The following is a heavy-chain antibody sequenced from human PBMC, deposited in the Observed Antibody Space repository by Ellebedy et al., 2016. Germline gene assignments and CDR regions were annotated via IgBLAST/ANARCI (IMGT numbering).Heavy chain of an antibody. CDR1: GYSISKGYY. Sequence: SETLSLTCSVSGYSISKGYYWGWIRQAPGKGLEWIGSIYHTGWAYYTPSLKGRVNISVDKSKNQLSLSLSSVTAADTAIYYCVRDHPGIAGAGPFDHWGQGTLVAVSS. J-gene: IGHJ4*02. D-gene: IGHD6-13*01. V-gene: IGHV4-38-2*02. CDR2: IYHTGWA. CDR3: VRDHPGIAGAGPFDH.